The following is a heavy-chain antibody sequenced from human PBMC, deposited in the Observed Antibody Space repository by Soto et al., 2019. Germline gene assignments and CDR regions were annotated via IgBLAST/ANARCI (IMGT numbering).Heavy chain of an antibody. CDR1: GFTFSSYA. V-gene: IGHV3-23*01. D-gene: IGHD3-10*01. CDR2: ISGTGDRT. Sequence: EVQLLESGGGLVQPGRSLRLSCAASGFTFSSYAMGWVRQTPGKGLEWVSAISGTGDRTFYADSVKGRFTISRDNSKKMLSLQMNSLRAEDTAVYYCAKALWFGVVLSGGYFDYWGQGTLVTVSS. J-gene: IGHJ4*02. CDR3: AKALWFGVVLSGGYFDY.